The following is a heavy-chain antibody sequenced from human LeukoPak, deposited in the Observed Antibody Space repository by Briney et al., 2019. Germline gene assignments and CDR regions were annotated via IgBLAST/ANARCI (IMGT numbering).Heavy chain of an antibody. CDR2: FDPEDGET. Sequence: ASVKVSYKVSGYTLTELSMHWVRQAPGKGLEWMGGFDPEDGETIYAQKFQGRVTMTGDTSTDTAYMELSSLRSEDTAVYYCATDQAGLQIYGMDVWGQGTTVTVSS. V-gene: IGHV1-24*01. CDR3: ATDQAGLQIYGMDV. CDR1: GYTLTELS. J-gene: IGHJ6*02.